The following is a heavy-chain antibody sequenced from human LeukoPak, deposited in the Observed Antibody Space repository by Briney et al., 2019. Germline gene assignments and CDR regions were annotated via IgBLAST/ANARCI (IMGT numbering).Heavy chain of an antibody. V-gene: IGHV1-2*02. Sequence: SVTLSFKASGYTFTVYYMHWVRQAPGQGQEWMGWINPNSGGTNYAQKFQGRVPMTRDTSISTAYMELSRLRSDDTAVYYCARDSDPYDFWSGSNWFDPWGQGTLVTVSS. CDR2: INPNSGGT. D-gene: IGHD3-3*01. CDR1: GYTFTVYY. J-gene: IGHJ5*02. CDR3: ARDSDPYDFWSGSNWFDP.